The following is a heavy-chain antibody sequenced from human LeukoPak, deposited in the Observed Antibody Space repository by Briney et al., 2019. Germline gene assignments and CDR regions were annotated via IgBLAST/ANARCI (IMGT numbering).Heavy chain of an antibody. V-gene: IGHV1-8*03. CDR1: GYTFTSYD. D-gene: IGHD5-12*01. J-gene: IGHJ6*03. CDR3: ARGRGGYDYSYYYYYYMDV. CDR2: MNPNSGNT. Sequence: ASVKVSCKASGYTFTSYDINWVRQATGQGLEWMGWMNPNSGNTGYAQKFQGRVTITRNTSISTAYMELSSLRSEDTAVYYCARGRGGYDYSYYYYYYMDVWGKGTTVTVSS.